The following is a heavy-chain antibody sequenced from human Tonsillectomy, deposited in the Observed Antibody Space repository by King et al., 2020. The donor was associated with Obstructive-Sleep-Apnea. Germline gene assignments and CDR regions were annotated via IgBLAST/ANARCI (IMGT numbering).Heavy chain of an antibody. D-gene: IGHD3-10*01. Sequence: VQLQESGPGLVKPSETLSLTCTVSGGSISSYYWSWIRQPPGKGLEWIGYIYYSGRTNYNPSLKGRVTISVDTSKNQFSLKLSSVTAADTAVYYCARATLWFGETCFDYWGQGTLVTVSS. CDR1: GGSISSYY. CDR2: IYYSGRT. J-gene: IGHJ4*02. CDR3: ARATLWFGETCFDY. V-gene: IGHV4-59*01.